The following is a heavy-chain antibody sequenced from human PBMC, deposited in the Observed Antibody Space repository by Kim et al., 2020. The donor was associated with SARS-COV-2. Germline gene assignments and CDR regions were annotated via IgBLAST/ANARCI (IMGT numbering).Heavy chain of an antibody. V-gene: IGHV3-21*01. CDR2: ISSSSSYI. CDR1: GFTFSSYS. J-gene: IGHJ6*02. D-gene: IGHD2-2*01. CDR3: ARVGNRYCSSTSCYVMDV. Sequence: GGSLRLSCAASGFTFSSYSMNWVRQAPGKGLEWVSSISSSSSYIYYADSVKGRFTISRDNAKNSLYLQMNSLRAEDTAVYYCARVGNRYCSSTSCYVMDVWGQGTTVTVSS.